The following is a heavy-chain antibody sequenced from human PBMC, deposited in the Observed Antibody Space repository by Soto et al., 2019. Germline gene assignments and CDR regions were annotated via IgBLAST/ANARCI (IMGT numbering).Heavy chain of an antibody. J-gene: IGHJ6*02. V-gene: IGHV3-15*07. CDR1: GFTFSNAW. CDR3: ATDFVVVGGMDV. D-gene: IGHD2-2*01. Sequence: EVQLVESGGGLVKPGGSLRLSCAASGFTFSNAWMNWVRQAPGKGLEWVGRIKSKTDGGTTDYAAPVKGRFTISRDDSKNTLYLQMNSLKTEDTAVYYCATDFVVVGGMDVWGQGTTVTVSS. CDR2: IKSKTDGGTT.